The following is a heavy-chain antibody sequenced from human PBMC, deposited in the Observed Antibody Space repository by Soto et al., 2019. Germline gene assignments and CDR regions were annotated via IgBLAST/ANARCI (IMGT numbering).Heavy chain of an antibody. J-gene: IGHJ4*02. CDR3: ARGSSGWPPRLDY. D-gene: IGHD6-19*01. V-gene: IGHV4-59*01. Sequence: QVQLQESGPGLVKPSETLSLNCTVSGGPISSYYWSWIRQSPGKGLEWIGYIYYSGSTNDNPSLKSPVTISVDTFKNQFSLELSSVTAADTAVYYCARGSSGWPPRLDYWGQGTLVTVSS. CDR1: GGPISSYY. CDR2: IYYSGST.